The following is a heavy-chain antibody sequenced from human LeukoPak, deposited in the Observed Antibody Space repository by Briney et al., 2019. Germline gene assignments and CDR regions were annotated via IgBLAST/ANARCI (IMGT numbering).Heavy chain of an antibody. V-gene: IGHV4-61*01. CDR1: GGSIRSGSYY. D-gene: IGHD6-13*01. Sequence: SETLSLTCTVSGGSIRSGSYYWSWIRQPPGKGLEWIGNIYKSGSTNYNPPLESRVTMSVDTSKDQFSLKLNSVTAADTAVYYCARANLAAAGTSSSYHFDYWGQGTLVTVSS. CDR3: ARANLAAAGTSSSYHFDY. CDR2: IYKSGST. J-gene: IGHJ4*02.